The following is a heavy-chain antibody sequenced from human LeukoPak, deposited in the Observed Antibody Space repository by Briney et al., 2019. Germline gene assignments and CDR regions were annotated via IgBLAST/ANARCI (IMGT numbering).Heavy chain of an antibody. D-gene: IGHD3-10*01. J-gene: IGHJ3*02. CDR2: IKPDGSEK. Sequence: GGSLRLSCAASGFSFSSYWMSWVRQAPGKGLEWVANIKPDGSEKYSADSVKGRFTISRDNAKNFLYLQMNSLGVEDTAVYYCASITAPGAFDIWGQGTMVTVSS. CDR3: ASITAPGAFDI. V-gene: IGHV3-7*03. CDR1: GFSFSSYW.